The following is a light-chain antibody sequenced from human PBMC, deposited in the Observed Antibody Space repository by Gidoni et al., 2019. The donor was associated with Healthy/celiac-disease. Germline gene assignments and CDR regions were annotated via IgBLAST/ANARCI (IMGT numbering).Light chain of an antibody. J-gene: IGKJ5*01. V-gene: IGKV3-20*01. Sequence: EIVLTQSPGTLSLSPGEGATLSCRASQSVRSSYLAWYQQKPGQAPSLLIYGASSMATGIPDRFSGSGSGTDFTLTISRLEPEDFAVYYCQQYGSSPPITFGQGTRLEIK. CDR3: QQYGSSPPIT. CDR2: GAS. CDR1: QSVRSSY.